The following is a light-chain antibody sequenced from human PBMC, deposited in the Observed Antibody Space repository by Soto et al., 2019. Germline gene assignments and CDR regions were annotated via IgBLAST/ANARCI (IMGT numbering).Light chain of an antibody. J-gene: IGKJ4*01. CDR2: DAS. V-gene: IGKV3-11*01. CDR3: HQRSNWLT. Sequence: EIVLTQSPATLSLSPGERATLSCRASQSVGSYLAWYQQKPGQAPRLLIYDASNRATGIPARFSGSGSGTDFTLTISSLEPEDFAVYVCHQRSNWLTFGGGTKVEIK. CDR1: QSVGSY.